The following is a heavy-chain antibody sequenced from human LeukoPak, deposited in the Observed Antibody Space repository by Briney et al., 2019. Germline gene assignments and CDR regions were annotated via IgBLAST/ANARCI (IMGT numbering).Heavy chain of an antibody. V-gene: IGHV3-64D*06. D-gene: IGHD1-26*01. CDR1: GFTLFWHV. Sequence: GGSLRLSCSASGFTLFWHVMHWVRQAPGKALEYVSFIHHNGEITSYADSVRGRFTVSRDNSKNTLFLELSSLRVDDTAVYYCARDMSGTYSFDYWGRGTLVTVSS. CDR2: IHHNGEIT. CDR3: ARDMSGTYSFDY. J-gene: IGHJ4*02.